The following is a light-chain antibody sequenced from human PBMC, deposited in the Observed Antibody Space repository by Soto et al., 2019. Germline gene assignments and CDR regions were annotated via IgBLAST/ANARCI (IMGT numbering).Light chain of an antibody. CDR3: AAWDASLKGVV. V-gene: IGLV1-44*01. Sequence: QSVLTQPPSASGTPGQRVTISCSGSSSNIGSNTVNWYQQLPGTAPKLLIYSNNQRPSGVPDRFSGSQSGTSASLASSGLQSEDVADYYCAAWDASLKGVVFGGGTKLTVL. J-gene: IGLJ2*01. CDR2: SNN. CDR1: SSNIGSNT.